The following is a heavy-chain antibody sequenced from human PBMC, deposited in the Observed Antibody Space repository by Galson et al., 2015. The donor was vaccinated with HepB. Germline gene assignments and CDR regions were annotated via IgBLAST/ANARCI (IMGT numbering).Heavy chain of an antibody. J-gene: IGHJ6*03. CDR2: IIPIFGTA. V-gene: IGHV1-69*13. CDR3: GGSYGDYVNYYYYYMDV. D-gene: IGHD4-17*01. CDR1: GGTFSSYA. Sequence: SVKVSCKASGGTFSSYAISWVRQAPGQGLEWMGGIIPIFGTANYAQKFQGRVTITADESTSTAYMELSSLRSEDTAVYYCGGSYGDYVNYYYYYMDVWGKGTTVTVSS.